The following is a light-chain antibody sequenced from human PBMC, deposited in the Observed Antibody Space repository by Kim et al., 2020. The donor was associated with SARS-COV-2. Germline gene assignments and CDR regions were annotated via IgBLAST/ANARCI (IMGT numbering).Light chain of an antibody. CDR3: QAWDNSAGV. J-gene: IGLJ1*01. CDR1: GVGNKY. CDR2: QDS. V-gene: IGLV3-1*01. Sequence: VSPGQTASITCSGDGVGNKYASWYQQRSGQSPVLVIYQDSKRPSGIPERFSGSNSGNTATLTISGTQAMDEADYYCQAWDNSAGVFGTGTKVTVL.